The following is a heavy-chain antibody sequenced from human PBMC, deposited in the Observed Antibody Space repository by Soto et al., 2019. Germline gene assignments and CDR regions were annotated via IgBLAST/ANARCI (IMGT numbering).Heavy chain of an antibody. CDR1: GGTFSSYT. J-gene: IGHJ4*02. Sequence: QVQLVQSGAEVKKPGSSVKVSCKASGGTFSSYTISWVRQAPGQGLEWMGRIIPILGIANYAQKFQGRVTTTADKSTSAAYVELGSLGSEERAVYYCASDGEGWLQTSYYFDYWGQGTLVTVSS. CDR3: ASDGEGWLQTSYYFDY. V-gene: IGHV1-69*02. CDR2: IIPILGIA. D-gene: IGHD5-12*01.